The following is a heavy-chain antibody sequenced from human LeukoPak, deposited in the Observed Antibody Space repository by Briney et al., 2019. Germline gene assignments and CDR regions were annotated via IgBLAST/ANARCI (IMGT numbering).Heavy chain of an antibody. J-gene: IGHJ3*02. V-gene: IGHV4-59*01. Sequence: PSETLSLTCTVSGGSISTYYWTWIRQPPGKGLEWIGYIYYTGSTNYNPSLKSRVTISVDTSKNQYSLKLSSVTAADTAVYYCARVYGSGYDFRGAFDIWGQGTMVTVSS. CDR2: IYYTGST. CDR1: GGSISTYY. D-gene: IGHD5-12*01. CDR3: ARVYGSGYDFRGAFDI.